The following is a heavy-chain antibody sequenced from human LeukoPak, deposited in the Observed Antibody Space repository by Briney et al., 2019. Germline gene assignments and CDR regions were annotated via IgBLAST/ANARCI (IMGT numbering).Heavy chain of an antibody. CDR3: ARGVPPDY. CDR1: GFMFSSYG. D-gene: IGHD5/OR15-5a*01. Sequence: WGSLRLSCAASGFMFSSYGMYWVRQAPGKGLEWVAVIWYDGSNEYYADSVKGRFTISRDNSKNILFLQMNSLRAEDTAVYYCARGVPPDYWGQGTLVTVSS. V-gene: IGHV3-33*07. J-gene: IGHJ4*02. CDR2: IWYDGSNE.